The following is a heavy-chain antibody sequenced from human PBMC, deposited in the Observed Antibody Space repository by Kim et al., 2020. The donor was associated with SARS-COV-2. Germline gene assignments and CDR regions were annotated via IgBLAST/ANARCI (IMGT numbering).Heavy chain of an antibody. J-gene: IGHJ4*02. Sequence: YADSVKGRFTISRDNAKNSLYLQMNSLRAEDTAVYYCARAEIAAAGTDYWGQGTLVTVSS. V-gene: IGHV3-48*03. CDR3: ARAEIAAAGTDY. D-gene: IGHD6-13*01.